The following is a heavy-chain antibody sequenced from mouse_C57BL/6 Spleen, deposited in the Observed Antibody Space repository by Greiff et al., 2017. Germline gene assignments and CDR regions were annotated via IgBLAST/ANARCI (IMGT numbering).Heavy chain of an antibody. J-gene: IGHJ1*03. CDR3: ARGEGLLGYFDV. CDR2: IYPGSGNT. D-gene: IGHD2-3*01. Sequence: VKLQESGAELVRPGASVKLSCKASGYTFTDYYINWVKQRPGQGLEWIARIYPGSGNTYYNEKFKGKATLTAEKSSSTAYMQLSSLTSEDSAVYFCARGEGLLGYFDVWGTGTTVTVSS. CDR1: GYTFTDYY. V-gene: IGHV1-76*01.